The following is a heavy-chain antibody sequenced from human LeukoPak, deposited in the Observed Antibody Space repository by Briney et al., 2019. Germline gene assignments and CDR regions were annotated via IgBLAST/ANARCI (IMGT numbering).Heavy chain of an antibody. J-gene: IGHJ4*02. CDR2: ISDSGGST. V-gene: IGHV3-23*01. CDR1: GITLSNYG. D-gene: IGHD3-22*01. CDR3: AKRGVVIRVILVGFHKEAYYFDS. Sequence: GGSLRLSCAVSGITLSNYGMSWVRQAPGKGLEWVAGISDSGGSTNYADPVKGRFTISRDNPKNTLYLQMNSLRAEDTAVYFCAKRGVVIRVILVGFHKEAYYFDSWGRELWSPSPQ.